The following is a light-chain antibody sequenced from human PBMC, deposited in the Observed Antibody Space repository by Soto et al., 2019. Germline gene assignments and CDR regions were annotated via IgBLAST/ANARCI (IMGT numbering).Light chain of an antibody. J-gene: IGLJ1*01. V-gene: IGLV2-14*01. CDR1: NSDVGGYNY. CDR2: DVI. CDR3: GSYRTNSPYV. Sequence: QSALTQPASVSGSPGQSITISCTGTNSDVGGYNYVSWYQQYPGEAPKLMIYDVINRPSGVSNRFSGSKSGNTASLTISGLQAEYEADYYCGSYRTNSPYVFVTGTKLTVL.